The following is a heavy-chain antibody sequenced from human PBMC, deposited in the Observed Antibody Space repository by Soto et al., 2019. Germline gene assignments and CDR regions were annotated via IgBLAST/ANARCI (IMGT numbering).Heavy chain of an antibody. D-gene: IGHD6-13*01. J-gene: IGHJ6*02. CDR3: ARGGRYSSSWTPRAYYYGMDV. V-gene: IGHV4-34*01. Sequence: SETLSLTGAVYVGSCSGYYWSWIRQPPGKGLEWIGEINHSGSTNYNPSLKSRVTISVDTSKNQFSLKLSSVTAADTAVYYCARGGRYSSSWTPRAYYYGMDVWGQGTTVTVSS. CDR1: VGSCSGYY. CDR2: INHSGST.